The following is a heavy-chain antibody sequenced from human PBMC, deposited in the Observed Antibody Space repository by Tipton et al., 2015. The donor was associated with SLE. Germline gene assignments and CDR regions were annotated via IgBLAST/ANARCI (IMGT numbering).Heavy chain of an antibody. V-gene: IGHV4-61*01. CDR2: IYYSGST. Sequence: PGLVKPSETLSLTCTVSVASISSSSYYWAWIRQPPGKGLEWIGYIYYSGSTNYNPSLKSRVTISVDTSKNQFSLKLNSVTAADTAVYFCARDLGGSSWVNWGQGTLVTVSS. D-gene: IGHD6-13*01. CDR3: ARDLGGSSWVN. CDR1: VASISSSSYY. J-gene: IGHJ4*02.